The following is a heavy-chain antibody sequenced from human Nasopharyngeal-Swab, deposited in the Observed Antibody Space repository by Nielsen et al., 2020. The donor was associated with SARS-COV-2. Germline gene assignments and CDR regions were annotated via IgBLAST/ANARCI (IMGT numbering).Heavy chain of an antibody. CDR3: AADYYDSSGYYLGGAFDI. Sequence: GESLKISCAASGFTFSSYAMHWVRQAPGKGLEWVAVISYDGSNKYYADSVKGRFTISRDNSKNTLYLQMNSLRAEDTAVYYCAADYYDSSGYYLGGAFDIWGQGTMVTVSS. CDR2: ISYDGSNK. CDR1: GFTFSSYA. D-gene: IGHD3-22*01. J-gene: IGHJ3*02. V-gene: IGHV3-30*04.